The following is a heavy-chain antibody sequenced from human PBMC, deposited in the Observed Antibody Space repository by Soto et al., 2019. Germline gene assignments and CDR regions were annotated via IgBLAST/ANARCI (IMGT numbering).Heavy chain of an antibody. V-gene: IGHV4-31*03. J-gene: IGHJ4*02. CDR2: IYYSGST. CDR3: ARAQTIFGIITVFDY. Sequence: PSETLALTCTLYDGHINIGGYYWSWIRQHRGKGLEWIGYIYYSGSTYYSPSLKSRVTISIDTSKNQFSLKLSSVTAADTALYYCARAQTIFGIITVFDYWGQGTLVTGSS. D-gene: IGHD3-3*01. CDR1: DGHINIGGYY.